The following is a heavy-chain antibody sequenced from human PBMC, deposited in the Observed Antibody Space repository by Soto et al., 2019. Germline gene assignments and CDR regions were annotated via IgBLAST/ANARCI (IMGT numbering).Heavy chain of an antibody. CDR3: ARADVVVPAAIPGADAFDI. D-gene: IGHD2-2*01. Sequence: QVQLVQSGAEVKKPGASVKVSCKASGYTFTSYYMHWVRQAPGQGLEWMGIINPSGGSTSYAQKFQGRVTMTRDTSTSTVYRELSSLRSEDTAVYYCARADVVVPAAIPGADAFDIWGQGTMVTVSS. V-gene: IGHV1-46*01. CDR1: GYTFTSYY. CDR2: INPSGGST. J-gene: IGHJ3*02.